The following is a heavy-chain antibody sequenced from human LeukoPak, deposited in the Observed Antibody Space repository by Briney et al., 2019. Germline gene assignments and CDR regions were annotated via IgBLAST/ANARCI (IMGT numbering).Heavy chain of an antibody. J-gene: IGHJ4*02. CDR1: GFTFRNHW. Sequence: GGSLRLSCAASGFTFRNHWMPWVRQAPGKGLEWISYANNDGSRTDYADSVKGRFTISRDNARNTVSLQMNSLRAEDTAVYFCARGGDTILWGQGTLVTVSS. D-gene: IGHD5-24*01. CDR3: ARGGDTIL. V-gene: IGHV3-74*01. CDR2: ANNDGSRT.